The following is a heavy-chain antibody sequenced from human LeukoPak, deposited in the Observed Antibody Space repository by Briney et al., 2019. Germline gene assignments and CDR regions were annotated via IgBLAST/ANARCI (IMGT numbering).Heavy chain of an antibody. CDR3: TRVRYYDFWSGCTYYFDY. D-gene: IGHD3-3*01. CDR2: IRSKAYGGTT. CDR1: GFTFGDYA. Sequence: PGRSLRLSCTASGFTFGDYAMSWVRQAPGKGLEWVGFIRSKAYGGTTEYAASVKGRFTISRDDSKSIAYLQMNSLKTEDTAVYYCTRVRYYDFWSGCTYYFDYWGQGTLSPSPQ. J-gene: IGHJ4*02. V-gene: IGHV3-49*04.